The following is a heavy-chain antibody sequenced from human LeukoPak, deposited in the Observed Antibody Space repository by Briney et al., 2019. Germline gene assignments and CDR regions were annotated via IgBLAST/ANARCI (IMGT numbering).Heavy chain of an antibody. CDR2: IYHSGST. V-gene: IGHV4-38-2*01. CDR1: GYSISSAYY. Sequence: PSETLSLTCAVSGYSISSAYYWGWIRQPPGKGLEWIGSIYHSGSTYYNPSLKSRVTISVDTSKNQFSLKLSSVTAAGTAVYYCARSITMASTDYWGQGTLVTVSS. D-gene: IGHD3-10*01. CDR3: ARSITMASTDY. J-gene: IGHJ4*02.